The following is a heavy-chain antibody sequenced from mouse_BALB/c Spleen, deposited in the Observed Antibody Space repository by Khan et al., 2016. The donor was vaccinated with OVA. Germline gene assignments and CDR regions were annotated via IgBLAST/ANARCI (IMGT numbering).Heavy chain of an antibody. CDR1: DYSFTSYW. V-gene: IGHV1-61*01. CDR3: ARGGTATYWYFGV. Sequence: QVQLQQPGAELVRPGASVKLSCKASDYSFTSYWMYWVKQRPGQGLEWIGMIHPSDNESTLNQKFKDRATLTVDKSSSTAYLQLSSPTSEDSAVYYCARGGTATYWYFGVWGAGTTVTVSS. CDR2: IHPSDNES. D-gene: IGHD1-2*01. J-gene: IGHJ1*01.